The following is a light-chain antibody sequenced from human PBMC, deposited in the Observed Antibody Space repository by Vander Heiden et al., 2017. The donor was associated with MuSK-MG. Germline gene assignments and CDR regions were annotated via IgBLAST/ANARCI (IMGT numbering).Light chain of an antibody. CDR2: DAS. V-gene: IGKV1-5*01. J-gene: IGKJ1*01. CDR3: QQYNTWT. Sequence: DIQMTQSPSTLSASVGDRVTITCRASQSISSWLAWYQQKPGKAPKLLIYDASSLESGVQSRFSGSGSGTEFTLTISSLQPDDFATYYFQQYNTWTFGQGTKVEIK. CDR1: QSISSW.